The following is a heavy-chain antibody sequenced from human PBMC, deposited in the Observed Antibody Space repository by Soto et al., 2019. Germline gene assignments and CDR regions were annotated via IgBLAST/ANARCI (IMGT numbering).Heavy chain of an antibody. J-gene: IGHJ4*02. CDR1: GFTFSSYG. V-gene: IGHV3-30*18. CDR2: ISYDGSNK. CDR3: AQDTYYHDTSGYYTFDY. D-gene: IGHD3-22*01. Sequence: PGGSLRLSCAASGFTFSSYGMHWVRQAPGKGLEWVAVISYDGSNKYYVDSVKGRFTISRDNSKNTLDLQMNSLRVEDTAVFYCAQDTYYHDTSGYYTFDYWGQGALVTVSS.